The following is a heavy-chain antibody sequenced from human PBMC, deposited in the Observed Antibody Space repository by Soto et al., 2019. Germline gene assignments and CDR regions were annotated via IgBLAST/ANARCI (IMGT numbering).Heavy chain of an antibody. CDR2: LSSYNGDT. J-gene: IGHJ5*02. D-gene: IGHD1-26*01. CDR3: AREALRIKWADHERFDR. CDR1: AGTSSTCG. V-gene: IGHV1-18*01. Sequence: ASVKVSCKAAAGTSSTCGINWLRQPPPQLSEWMGWLSSYNGDTDYAQNFQGRVTMTTDTSRRTAYMELRSMRSDDTAVYYCAREALRIKWADHERFDRWGQGTMVTVSS.